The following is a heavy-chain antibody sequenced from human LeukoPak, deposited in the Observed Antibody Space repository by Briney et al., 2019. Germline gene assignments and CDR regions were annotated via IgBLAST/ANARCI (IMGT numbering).Heavy chain of an antibody. CDR3: ARAIIRGDDAFDM. CDR2: IWYDGTNK. Sequence: TGGSLRLSCAASGFIFKSYGMHWVRQAPGKGLEWVAVIWYDGTNKYYADSVKGRFTISRDNSRNTLYLEVISLRVEDTAVYYCARAIIRGDDAFDMWGQGTMVTVFS. V-gene: IGHV3-33*01. D-gene: IGHD3-10*01. CDR1: GFIFKSYG. J-gene: IGHJ3*02.